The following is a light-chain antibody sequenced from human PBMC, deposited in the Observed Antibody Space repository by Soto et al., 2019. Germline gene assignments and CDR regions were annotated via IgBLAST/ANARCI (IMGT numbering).Light chain of an antibody. V-gene: IGKV3D-20*02. CDR1: QSVSSSY. CDR2: GAS. Sequence: EIVMTQSPATLSVSPGERGTLSFRASQSVSSSYLAWYQQKPGQAPRLLIYGASNRATGIPARFSGSGSGTDLTLTISSLEPEDFAVYYCQQRSNWPITFGQGTRLEIK. CDR3: QQRSNWPIT. J-gene: IGKJ5*01.